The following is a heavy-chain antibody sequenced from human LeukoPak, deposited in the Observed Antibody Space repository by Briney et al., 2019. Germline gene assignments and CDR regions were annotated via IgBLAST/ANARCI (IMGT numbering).Heavy chain of an antibody. V-gene: IGHV3-21*01. D-gene: IGHD6-6*01. CDR2: ISTSSSYI. J-gene: IGHJ6*03. CDR1: GFTVSSNF. Sequence: GGSLRLSCAASGFTVSSNFMNWVRQAPGKGLEWVSLISTSSSYIHNADSVKGRFTISRDNAENSLYLQMNSLRAEDTAVYYCARAAMAAARIDYYMDVWGKGTTVTVSS. CDR3: ARAAMAAARIDYYMDV.